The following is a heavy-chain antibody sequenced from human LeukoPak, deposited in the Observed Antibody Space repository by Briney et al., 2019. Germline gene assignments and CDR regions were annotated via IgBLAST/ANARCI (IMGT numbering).Heavy chain of an antibody. V-gene: IGHV4-34*01. CDR3: ARQYGSGWYKGYFQY. CDR1: GGSFSGYY. J-gene: IGHJ1*01. Sequence: SETLSLTCGVNGGSFSGYYWSWIRQPPGKGLEWIGEINHSGSTKYNPSLKSRVTISVDTSKNQFPLKVTSVTAADTAVYYCARQYGSGWYKGYFQYWGQGTLVTVSS. CDR2: INHSGST. D-gene: IGHD6-19*01.